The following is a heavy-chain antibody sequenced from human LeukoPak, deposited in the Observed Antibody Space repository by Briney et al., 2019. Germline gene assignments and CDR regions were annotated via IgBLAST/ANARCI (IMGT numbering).Heavy chain of an antibody. D-gene: IGHD3-10*01. CDR3: ARPTMVRGPGYYYYYMDV. CDR2: ISGSGGST. V-gene: IGHV3-23*01. CDR1: GFTFSSYG. Sequence: GGTLRLSCAASGFTFSSYGMSWVRQAPGKGLEWVSAISGSGGSTYYADSVKGRFTISRDNSKNTLYLQMNSLRAEDTAVYYCARPTMVRGPGYYYYYMDVWGKGTTVTISS. J-gene: IGHJ6*03.